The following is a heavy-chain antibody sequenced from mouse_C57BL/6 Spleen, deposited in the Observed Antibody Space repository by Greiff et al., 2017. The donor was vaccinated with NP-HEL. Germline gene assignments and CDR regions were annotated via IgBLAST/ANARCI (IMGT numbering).Heavy chain of an antibody. CDR2: IHPNSGST. D-gene: IGHD2-5*01. Sequence: VHVKQPGAELVKPGASVKLSCKASGYTFTSYWMHWVKQRPGQGLEWIGMIHPNSGSTNYNEKFKSKATLTVDKSSSTAYMQLSSLTSEDSAVYYCAREDYYSNYVAMDYWGQGTSVTVSS. CDR1: GYTFTSYW. CDR3: AREDYYSNYVAMDY. V-gene: IGHV1-64*01. J-gene: IGHJ4*01.